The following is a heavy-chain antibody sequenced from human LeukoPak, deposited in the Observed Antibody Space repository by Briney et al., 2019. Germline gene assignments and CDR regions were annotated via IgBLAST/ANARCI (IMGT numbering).Heavy chain of an antibody. CDR3: ARAVLGATIYYFDY. J-gene: IGHJ4*02. CDR1: GGSFSGYY. CDR2: INHSGST. V-gene: IGHV4-34*01. D-gene: IGHD1-26*01. Sequence: SETLSLTCAVYGGSFSGYYWSWIRQPPGKGLEWIGEINHSGSTNYNPSLKSRVTISVDTSKNQFSLKLSSVTAADTAVYYCARAVLGATIYYFDYWGQGTLVTVSS.